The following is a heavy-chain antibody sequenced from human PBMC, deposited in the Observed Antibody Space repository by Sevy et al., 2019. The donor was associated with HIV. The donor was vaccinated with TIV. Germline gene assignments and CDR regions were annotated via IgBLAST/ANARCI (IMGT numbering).Heavy chain of an antibody. CDR2: IYTSGST. D-gene: IGHD3-10*01. Sequence: SETLSLTCTVSGGSISSYYWSWIRQPAGKGLEWIGRIYTSGSTNYNPSLKSRVTMSVDTSKNQFSLKLTFVTAADTAVYYCARGELRGIIRTYAFDIWGQGTMVTVSS. CDR1: GGSISSYY. J-gene: IGHJ3*02. CDR3: ARGELRGIIRTYAFDI. V-gene: IGHV4-4*07.